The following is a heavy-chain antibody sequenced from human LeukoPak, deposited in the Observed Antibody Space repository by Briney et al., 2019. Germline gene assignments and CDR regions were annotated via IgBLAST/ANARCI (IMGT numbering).Heavy chain of an antibody. D-gene: IGHD3-16*01. CDR2: FYRGGTT. Sequence: SETLSLTCGISGYSFSGGYFWGWVRQSPGKGLEWIGSFYRGGTTYYNPSLKTRVTMSVDTSKNQFSLRLTSVTAVDTAVYYCARGLPVPEAIGALGFDYWGRGTLVAVSS. V-gene: IGHV4-38-2*01. CDR1: GYSFSGGYF. CDR3: ARGLPVPEAIGALGFDY. J-gene: IGHJ4*02.